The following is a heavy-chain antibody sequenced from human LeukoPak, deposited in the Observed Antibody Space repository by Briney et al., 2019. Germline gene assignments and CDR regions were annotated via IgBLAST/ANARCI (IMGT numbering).Heavy chain of an antibody. D-gene: IGHD3-10*01. CDR2: ISAYNGNT. V-gene: IGHV1-18*01. Sequence: ASVKVSCKASGYTFTSYGTSWVRQAPGQGLEWMGWISAYNGNTNYAQKLQGRVTMTTDTSTSTAYMELRSLRSDDTAVYYCARRRLWFGELDYFDYWGQGTLVTVSS. J-gene: IGHJ4*02. CDR1: GYTFTSYG. CDR3: ARRRLWFGELDYFDY.